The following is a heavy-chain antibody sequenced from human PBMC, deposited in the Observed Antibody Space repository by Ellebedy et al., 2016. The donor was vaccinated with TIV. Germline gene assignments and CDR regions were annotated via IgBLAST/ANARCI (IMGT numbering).Heavy chain of an antibody. CDR2: IYYSGST. Sequence: SETLSLXXTVSGGSISSGGYYWSWIRQHPGKGLEWIGYIYYSGSTNYNPSLKSRVTISVDTSKNQFSLKLSSVTAADTAVYYCARGRGARGYCSSTSCYRDYYYYYMDVWGKGTTVTVSS. CDR3: ARGRGARGYCSSTSCYRDYYYYYMDV. CDR1: GGSISSGGYY. D-gene: IGHD2-2*02. J-gene: IGHJ6*03. V-gene: IGHV4-61*08.